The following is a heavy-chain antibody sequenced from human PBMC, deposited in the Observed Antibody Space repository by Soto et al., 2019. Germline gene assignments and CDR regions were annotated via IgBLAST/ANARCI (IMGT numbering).Heavy chain of an antibody. V-gene: IGHV4-39*01. D-gene: IGHD3-9*01. J-gene: IGHJ4*02. CDR3: GRLEGLATISYYFDY. CDR1: GVSVSSSSYY. CDR2: VYYSGST. Sequence: SETLSLTCTVSGVSVSSSSYYWGWVRQPTGKGLEWIGSVYYSGSTYYNPSLESRVTISVDKSKNQFSLKLMSLSAADTAVYYCGRLEGLATISYYFDYWGQGALVTVSS.